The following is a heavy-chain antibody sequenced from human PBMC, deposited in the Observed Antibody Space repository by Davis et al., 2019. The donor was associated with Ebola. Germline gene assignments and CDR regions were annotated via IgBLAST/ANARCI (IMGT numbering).Heavy chain of an antibody. Sequence: ASVQVSCKASGYSFTSYDINWVRQATGQGLEWMGWMNPNSGNTGYAQKFQGRVTMTRNTSISTAYMELSSLRSEDTAVYYCARGPDWSGTYYYYYGMDVWGQGTTVTVSS. CDR3: ARGPDWSGTYYYYYGMDV. CDR1: GYSFTSYD. CDR2: MNPNSGNT. V-gene: IGHV1-8*01. D-gene: IGHD3-3*01. J-gene: IGHJ6*02.